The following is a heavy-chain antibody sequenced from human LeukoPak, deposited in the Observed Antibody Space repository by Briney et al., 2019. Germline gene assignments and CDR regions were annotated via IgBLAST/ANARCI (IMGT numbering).Heavy chain of an antibody. Sequence: GGSLRLSCVASGFTFNSYWMHWVRQAPGKGLVWVSRINSDGSSTTYADSVKGRFTVSRDNAKNTLYLQMNSLRVEDTAMYFCAEAIRAGWLGEVSDWGQGTLVTVSS. CDR3: AEAIRAGWLGEVSD. D-gene: IGHD6-19*01. CDR1: GFTFNSYW. V-gene: IGHV3-74*01. CDR2: INSDGSST. J-gene: IGHJ4*02.